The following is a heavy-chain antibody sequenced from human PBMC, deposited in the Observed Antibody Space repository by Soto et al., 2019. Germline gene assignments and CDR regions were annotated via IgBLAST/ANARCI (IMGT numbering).Heavy chain of an antibody. Sequence: EVQLVESGGGLAQPGGSLRLSCAASGFTVSSKYMSWVRQAPGKGLEWVSTIYSGGSTYYADSVKGRFTISRDNSKNTLYLQMNRLRAEDTAVYYCARERYCSGGTCDLDAFDIWGQGTMVTVSS. CDR2: IYSGGST. J-gene: IGHJ3*02. CDR3: ARERYCSGGTCDLDAFDI. V-gene: IGHV3-66*01. D-gene: IGHD2-15*01. CDR1: GFTVSSKY.